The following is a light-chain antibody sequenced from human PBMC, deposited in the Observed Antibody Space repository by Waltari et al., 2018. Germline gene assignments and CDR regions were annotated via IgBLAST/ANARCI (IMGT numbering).Light chain of an antibody. CDR3: QQYYITPNI. CDR2: WAS. Sequence: DIVITQSPDPLAVSLGERATINCTSSQSVLYSANNKNYLAWYQQKPGQPPKLLIYWASTRKSGVPDRFSGSGSGTDFTLTISSLQAEDVAVYYCQQYYITPNIFGQGTKLEIK. V-gene: IGKV4-1*01. CDR1: QSVLYSANNKNY. J-gene: IGKJ2*01.